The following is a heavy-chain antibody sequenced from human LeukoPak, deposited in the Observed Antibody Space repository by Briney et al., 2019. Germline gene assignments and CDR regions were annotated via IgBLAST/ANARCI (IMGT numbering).Heavy chain of an antibody. V-gene: IGHV1-18*01. CDR3: ARDNHSGSWSWFDP. D-gene: IGHD6-13*01. CDR2: ISAYSGYT. CDR1: GGTFSSYA. J-gene: IGHJ5*02. Sequence: GSSVKVSCKASGGTFSSYAITWVRQAPGQGPEWMGWISAYSGYTNYAQKFQGRVTMTTDTSTSTTYKELRSLRSDDTAVYYCARDNHSGSWSWFDPWGQGTLVTVSS.